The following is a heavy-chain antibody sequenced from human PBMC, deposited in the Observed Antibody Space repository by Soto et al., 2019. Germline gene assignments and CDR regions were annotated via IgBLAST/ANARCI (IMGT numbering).Heavy chain of an antibody. CDR1: CGSVSSSTYY. CDR2: IYYSGIT. Sequence: PSETLSLTCTVSCGSVSSSTYYWGWIRQPPGKGLEWIGTIYYSGITYYNPSLQSRVTISVDTSKNQFSLRLSFVTAADAALYFCARQDVRAWGRFDPWGQGTLVTVSS. D-gene: IGHD7-27*01. V-gene: IGHV4-39*01. CDR3: ARQDVRAWGRFDP. J-gene: IGHJ5*02.